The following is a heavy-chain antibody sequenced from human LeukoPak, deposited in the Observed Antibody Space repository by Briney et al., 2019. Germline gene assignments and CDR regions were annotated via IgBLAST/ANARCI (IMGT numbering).Heavy chain of an antibody. D-gene: IGHD6-13*01. J-gene: IGHJ4*02. CDR3: APFSAVTHYYFDY. V-gene: IGHV3-21*01. CDR2: ISPDSGYI. Sequence: AGGSLRLSCAASGFTFSSHSLMWARQAPGKGLEWVSSISPDSGYIYYADSVKGRFTISRDNAENSLFLQMNSLGAEDTAVYYCAPFSAVTHYYFDYWGQGTLVTVSS. CDR1: GFTFSSHS.